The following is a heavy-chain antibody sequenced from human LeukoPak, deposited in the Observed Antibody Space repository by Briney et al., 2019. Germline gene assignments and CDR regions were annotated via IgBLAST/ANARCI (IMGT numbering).Heavy chain of an antibody. Sequence: SETLSLTCTVSGGSLSSSNNYWSWIRQPPGKGLEWIGYIYYSGSTNYNPSLKSRVTISVDTSKNQFSLKLSSVTAADTAVYYCARDPFPMTTVTTSEYWGQGTLVTVSS. CDR3: ARDPFPMTTVTTSEY. CDR2: IYYSGST. D-gene: IGHD4-17*01. V-gene: IGHV4-61*01. CDR1: GGSLSSSNNY. J-gene: IGHJ4*02.